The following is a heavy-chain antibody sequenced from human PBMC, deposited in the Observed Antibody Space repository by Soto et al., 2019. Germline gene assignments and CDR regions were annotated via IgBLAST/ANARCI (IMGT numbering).Heavy chain of an antibody. D-gene: IGHD3-16*01. J-gene: IGHJ4*02. CDR3: LRPNFGALTHFDC. V-gene: IGHV5-51*01. CDR1: AYTFTNYW. Sequence: GEYLKISCKPIAYTFTNYWIGRVRQTPGKGLEWMGIIFPGDSDTRYNPSFEGQVTVSADESISTAYLQWNTLKASDTAMYYCLRPNFGALTHFDCWGKGALVIFSS. CDR2: IFPGDSDT.